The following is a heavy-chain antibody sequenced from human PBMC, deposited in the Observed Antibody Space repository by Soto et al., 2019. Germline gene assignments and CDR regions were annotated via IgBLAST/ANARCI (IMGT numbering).Heavy chain of an antibody. D-gene: IGHD6-6*01. CDR3: ARVAARRYYGMDV. Sequence: PGGSLKLSCAASGLTFGSYAMHWARKAPGKGLEWVAVISYDGSNKYYADSVKGRFTISRDNSKNTLYLQMNSLRAEDTAVYYCARVAARRYYGMDVWGQGTTVTVSS. J-gene: IGHJ6*02. CDR2: ISYDGSNK. V-gene: IGHV3-30-3*01. CDR1: GLTFGSYA.